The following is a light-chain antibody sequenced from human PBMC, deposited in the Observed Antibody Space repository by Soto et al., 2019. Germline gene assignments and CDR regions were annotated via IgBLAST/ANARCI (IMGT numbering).Light chain of an antibody. Sequence: QSVLTQPPSESGAPGQRVTIFCTGSSCNIGAGYDVHWYQQLPGTAPKLLIYGNSNRPSGVPDRFSGSKSGTSASLAITGLQAEDEADYYCQSYDSSLSGVVFGGGTKVTVL. CDR1: SCNIGAGYD. J-gene: IGLJ2*01. CDR2: GNS. CDR3: QSYDSSLSGVV. V-gene: IGLV1-40*01.